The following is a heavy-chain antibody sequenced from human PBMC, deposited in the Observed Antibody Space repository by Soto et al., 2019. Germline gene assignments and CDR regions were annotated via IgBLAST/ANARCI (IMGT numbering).Heavy chain of an antibody. D-gene: IGHD2-21*02. V-gene: IGHV3-30*18. CDR2: ISYDGSNK. Sequence: QVQLVESGGGVVQPGRSLRLSCAASGFTFSSYGMHWVRQAPGKGLEWVAVISYDGSNKYYADSVKGRFTISRDNYKNTLYLQMNSLRAEDTAVYYCAKIRVATHYGMDVWGQGTTVTVSS. J-gene: IGHJ6*02. CDR1: GFTFSSYG. CDR3: AKIRVATHYGMDV.